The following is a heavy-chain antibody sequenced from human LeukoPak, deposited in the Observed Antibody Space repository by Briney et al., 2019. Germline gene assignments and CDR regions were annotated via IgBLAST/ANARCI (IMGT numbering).Heavy chain of an antibody. CDR1: GFTFSKYA. Sequence: GGSLRLSCGASGFTFSKYAMSWVRQAPGKGLEWVSGVSGSGGVTYYADSVKGRFTISRDNSKNTLHLQMNSLRAEDTAVYYCATFLAVIAARDSLYFQHWGQSTLVSVSS. J-gene: IGHJ1*01. CDR3: ATFLAVIAARDSLYFQH. CDR2: VSGSGGVT. V-gene: IGHV3-23*01. D-gene: IGHD6-6*01.